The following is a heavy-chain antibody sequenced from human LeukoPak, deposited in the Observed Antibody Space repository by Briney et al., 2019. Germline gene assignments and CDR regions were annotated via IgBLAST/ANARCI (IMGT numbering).Heavy chain of an antibody. CDR2: INPSGGST. J-gene: IGHJ5*02. V-gene: IGHV1-46*01. D-gene: IGHD1-26*01. CDR1: GYTFTNYY. CDR3: ARGGVGATTYVWFDP. Sequence: ASVKVSCKASGYTFTNYYIHWVRHAPGQGLECMGIINPSGGSTSYAQKFQGRVTMTRDMFTSTVYMELSSLRSEDTAVYYCARGGVGATTYVWFDPWGQGTLVTVSS.